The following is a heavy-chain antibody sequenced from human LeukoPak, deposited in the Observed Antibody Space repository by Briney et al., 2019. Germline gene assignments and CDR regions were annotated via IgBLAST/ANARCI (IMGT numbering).Heavy chain of an antibody. CDR3: ARCGVLLWFGEFDDYGMDV. D-gene: IGHD3-10*01. CDR1: GYTFTSCG. Sequence: ASVKVSCKASGYTFTSCGISWVRQAPGQGLEWMGWISAYNGNTNYAQKLQGRVIMTTDTSTSTAYMELRSLRSDDTAVYYCARCGVLLWFGEFDDYGMDVWGQGTTVTVSS. J-gene: IGHJ6*02. CDR2: ISAYNGNT. V-gene: IGHV1-18*01.